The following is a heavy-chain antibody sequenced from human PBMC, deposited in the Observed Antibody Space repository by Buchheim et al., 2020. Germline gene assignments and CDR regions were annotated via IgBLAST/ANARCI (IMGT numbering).Heavy chain of an antibody. CDR2: LWSHGTEK. J-gene: IGHJ5*02. CDR3: ARDVDTSGHYNRFDP. CDR1: GFSFNNYG. V-gene: IGHV3-33*01. D-gene: IGHD3-3*01. Sequence: QVQLVESGGGVVQPGTSLRLSCAASGFSFNNYGMHWVRQAPGKGLEWVAVLWSHGTEKYYADSVMGRFTVSRDTSNNMFYLHMDGPRVDDTAVYYCARDVDTSGHYNRFDPWGQGTL.